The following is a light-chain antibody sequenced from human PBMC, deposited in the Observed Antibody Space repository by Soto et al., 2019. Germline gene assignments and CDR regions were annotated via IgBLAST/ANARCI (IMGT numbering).Light chain of an antibody. CDR3: ISYTTSSTSV. Sequence: QSALTQPASVSGSPGQSITISCTGTSSDVGGYPYVSWYQQHPGKAPKLMIYEVSKRPSGVSNRFFGSKSGNTASLTISGLQPEDEAVYYCISYTTSSTSVFGTGTKLTVL. V-gene: IGLV2-14*01. CDR1: SSDVGGYPY. J-gene: IGLJ1*01. CDR2: EVS.